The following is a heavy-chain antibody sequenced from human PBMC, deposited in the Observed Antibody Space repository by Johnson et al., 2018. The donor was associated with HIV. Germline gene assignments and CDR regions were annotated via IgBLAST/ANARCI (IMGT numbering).Heavy chain of an antibody. J-gene: IGHJ3*01. CDR3: AKDLRITVFGAVTPDAFDV. V-gene: IGHV3-30-3*01. CDR1: GFTFSSYA. CDR2: ISYDGSNK. D-gene: IGHD3-3*01. Sequence: QVQLVESGGGVVQPGRSLRLSCAASGFTFSSYAMHWVRQAPGKGLEWVAVISYDGSNKYYADSVKGRFTISRDNSKNTLYLQMNSLRAEDAAVYYCAKDLRITVFGAVTPDAFDVWGQGTMVTVSS.